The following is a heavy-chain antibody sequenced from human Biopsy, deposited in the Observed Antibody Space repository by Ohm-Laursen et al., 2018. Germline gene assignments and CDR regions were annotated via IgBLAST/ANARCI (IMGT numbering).Heavy chain of an antibody. CDR3: ASAGYNPDWNFDL. D-gene: IGHD5-24*01. J-gene: IGHJ2*01. Sequence: GTLSLTCAVSGGDINNYYWSWIRQPAGKGLEWIGRIYPGGSTNYNPSLKSRVTMSVNTSKKQFPLRLNSVTAADTAVYYCASAGYNPDWNFDLWGRGTRVTVPS. V-gene: IGHV4-4*07. CDR1: GGDINNYY. CDR2: IYPGGST.